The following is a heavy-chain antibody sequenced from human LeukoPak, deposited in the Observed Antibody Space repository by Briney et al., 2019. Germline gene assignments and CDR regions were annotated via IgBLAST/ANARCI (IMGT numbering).Heavy chain of an antibody. CDR2: IYYSGST. V-gene: IGHV4-39*01. Sequence: SETLSLTCTVSGGSISSSSYYWGWIRQPPGTGLEWIGSIYYSGSTYYNPSRKSRVTISVDTSKNQFSLKLSSVTAADTAVYYCARREGDSSGYYYAPFDYWGQGTLVTVSS. J-gene: IGHJ4*02. D-gene: IGHD3-22*01. CDR3: ARREGDSSGYYYAPFDY. CDR1: GGSISSSSYY.